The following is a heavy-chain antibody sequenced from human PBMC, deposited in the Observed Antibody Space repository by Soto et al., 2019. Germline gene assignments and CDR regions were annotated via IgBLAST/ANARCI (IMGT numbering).Heavy chain of an antibody. J-gene: IGHJ4*02. CDR2: IMPGSSHI. V-gene: IGHV3-48*01. D-gene: IGHD3-22*01. CDR1: GFTFSIYS. Sequence: GGSLRLSCAASGFTFSIYSMNWVRQAPGKGLEWVSYIMPGSSHIFYADSVKGRFTISRDNSKNTLYLQMNSLRAEDTAVYYCARDHGGYYDGRESYYFDYWGQGTLVTVSS. CDR3: ARDHGGYYDGRESYYFDY.